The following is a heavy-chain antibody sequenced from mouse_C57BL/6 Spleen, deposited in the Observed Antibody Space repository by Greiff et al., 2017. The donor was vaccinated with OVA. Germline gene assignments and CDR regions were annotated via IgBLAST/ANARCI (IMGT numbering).Heavy chain of an antibody. V-gene: IGHV1-22*01. CDR3: ARSVVPPNWALAY. J-gene: IGHJ3*01. D-gene: IGHD4-1*01. CDR2: INPNNGGT. CDR1: GYTFTDYN. Sequence: VQLKESGPELVKPGASVKMSCKASGYTFTDYNMHWVKQSHGKSLEWIGYINPNNGGTSYNQKFKGKATLTVNKSSSTAYMELRSLTSEDSAVYYCARSVVPPNWALAYWGQGTLVTVSA.